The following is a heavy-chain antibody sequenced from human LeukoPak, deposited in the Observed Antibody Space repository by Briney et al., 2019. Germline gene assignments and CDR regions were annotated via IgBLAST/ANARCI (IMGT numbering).Heavy chain of an antibody. Sequence: GGSLRLPCAASGFTVSSNYMSWVRQAPGKGLEWVSVIYSGGSTYYADSVKGRFTISRDNSKNTLYLQMNSPRAEDTAVYYCARDLLWFGESFGAFDIWGQGTMVTVSS. V-gene: IGHV3-66*01. J-gene: IGHJ3*02. CDR2: IYSGGST. CDR3: ARDLLWFGESFGAFDI. CDR1: GFTVSSNY. D-gene: IGHD3-10*01.